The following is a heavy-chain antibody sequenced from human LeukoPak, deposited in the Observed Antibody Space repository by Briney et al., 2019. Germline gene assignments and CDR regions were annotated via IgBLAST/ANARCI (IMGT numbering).Heavy chain of an antibody. CDR1: GGCFSGYY. CDR2: INHSGST. Sequence: SETLSLTCAVYGGCFSGYYWSWIRQPPGKGLEWIGEINHSGSTNYNPSLKSRVTISVDTSKNQFSLKLSSVTAADTAVYYCARGWAYGPYFDYWGQGTLVTVSS. J-gene: IGHJ4*02. D-gene: IGHD3-10*01. CDR3: ARGWAYGPYFDY. V-gene: IGHV4-34*01.